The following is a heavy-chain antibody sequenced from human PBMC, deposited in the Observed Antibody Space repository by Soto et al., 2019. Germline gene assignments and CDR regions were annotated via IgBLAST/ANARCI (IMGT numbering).Heavy chain of an antibody. J-gene: IGHJ3*02. CDR2: VTADGGT. V-gene: IGHV3-23*01. Sequence: GGSLRLSCEGSGFTVSSHAMTWIRQAPGKGQEWVSTVTADGGTYYADSVKGRFAMSRDTSENTLYLQMNSLGAEDTAAYYCAPHVSCSGGSCQYDAFAIRGQGTMGTVSS. CDR1: GFTVSSHA. CDR3: APHVSCSGGSCQYDAFAI. D-gene: IGHD2-15*01.